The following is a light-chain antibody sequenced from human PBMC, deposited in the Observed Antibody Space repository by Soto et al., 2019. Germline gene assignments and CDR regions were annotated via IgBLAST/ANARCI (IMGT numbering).Light chain of an antibody. CDR3: FSYSTSRARI. V-gene: IGLV2-14*01. CDR1: RSDVGGYNY. CDR2: DVS. J-gene: IGLJ2*01. Sequence: QSALTQPASVSGSPGQSITISCTGTRSDVGGYNYVSWYKRNPGKAPKLVIYDVSHRPSGVSNRFFGSKSGNTASLTISGRQAEDEADYYCFSYSTSRARIFGGGTKLTVL.